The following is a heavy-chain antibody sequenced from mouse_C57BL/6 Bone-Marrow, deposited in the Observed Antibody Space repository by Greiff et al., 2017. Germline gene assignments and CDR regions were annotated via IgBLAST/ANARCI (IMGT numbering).Heavy chain of an antibody. V-gene: IGHV7-1*01. J-gene: IGHJ3*01. CDR3: ARDAIYYDYSWFAY. CDR1: GFTFSDFY. D-gene: IGHD2-4*01. CDR2: SRNKANDYTT. Sequence: EVNVVESGGGLVQSGRSLRLSCATSGFTFSDFYMEWVRQAPGKGLEWIAASRNKANDYTTEYSASVKGRFIVSRDTSQSILYLQMNALRAEDTAIYYCARDAIYYDYSWFAYWGQGTLVTVSA.